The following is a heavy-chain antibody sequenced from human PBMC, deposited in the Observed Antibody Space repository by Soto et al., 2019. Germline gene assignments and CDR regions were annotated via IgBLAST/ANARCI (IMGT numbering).Heavy chain of an antibody. D-gene: IGHD6-25*01. CDR2: IYSSGNT. CDR3: ARGQRFTDWFDP. V-gene: IGHV4-4*07. J-gene: IGHJ5*01. CDR1: GGTISGYY. Sequence: PSETLSLTCSVSGGTISGYYWTWIRQPAGKGLEWIGRIYSSGNTKYNPSLQSRVTMSLDTSNNQFSLRLTSVTAADTAVYYCARGQRFTDWFDPWDQETLLTVSS.